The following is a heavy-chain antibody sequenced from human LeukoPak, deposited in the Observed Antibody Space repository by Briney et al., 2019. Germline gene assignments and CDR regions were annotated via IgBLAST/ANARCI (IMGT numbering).Heavy chain of an antibody. Sequence: KPSETLSLTCAVYGGSFSGYYWSWIRQPPGKGLEWIGEINHSGSTNYNPSLKSRVTISVDTSKNQFSLKLSSVTAADTAVYYCARDRAGGLRFLEWLSAFDYWGQGTLVTVSS. CDR2: INHSGST. J-gene: IGHJ4*02. CDR1: GGSFSGYY. V-gene: IGHV4-34*01. D-gene: IGHD3-3*01. CDR3: ARDRAGGLRFLEWLSAFDY.